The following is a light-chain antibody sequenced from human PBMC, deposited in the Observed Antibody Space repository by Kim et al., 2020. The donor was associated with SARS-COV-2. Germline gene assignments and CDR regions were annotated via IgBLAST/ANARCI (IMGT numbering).Light chain of an antibody. CDR2: DAS. V-gene: IGKV3-15*01. Sequence: RSVSPGERATLACRASQSVSRNLAWYQQKPGQAPRLLMYDASTRATGTPARFSGSGSGTEFTLTISSLQSEDFAVYYCQHYNNWCTFGQGTKLEIK. J-gene: IGKJ2*02. CDR1: QSVSRN. CDR3: QHYNNWCT.